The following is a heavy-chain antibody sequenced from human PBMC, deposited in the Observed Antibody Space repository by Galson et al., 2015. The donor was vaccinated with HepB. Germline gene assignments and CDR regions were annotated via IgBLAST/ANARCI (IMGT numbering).Heavy chain of an antibody. CDR1: GYSFTNYW. V-gene: IGHV5-51*03. J-gene: IGHJ4*02. D-gene: IGHD2-2*01. CDR3: ARLGDCSRTSCPLDY. Sequence: QSGAEVTKPGESLKISCQGSGYSFTNYWIGWVRQMPGKGLEWMGSIYAGDSDTRYRPSLQGQVTFSADKSLNIAYLQWNSLKASDTAMYYCARLGDCSRTSCPLDYWGQGTLASVSS. CDR2: IYAGDSDT.